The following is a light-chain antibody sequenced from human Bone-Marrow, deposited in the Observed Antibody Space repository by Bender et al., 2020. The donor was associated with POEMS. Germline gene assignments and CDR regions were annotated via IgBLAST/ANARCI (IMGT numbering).Light chain of an antibody. J-gene: IGLJ3*02. Sequence: QSVLTQPPSASGTPGQRVTISCSGGSSNIGAHAVNWYQHLPGTAPKLLIYSSHRRPSEVPDRYSGSRCGNSASLAVSGLHSGDEADYYCAVLDGRPNGWVFAGGTKLTVL. V-gene: IGLV1-44*01. CDR1: SSNIGAHA. CDR3: AVLDGRPNGWV. CDR2: SSH.